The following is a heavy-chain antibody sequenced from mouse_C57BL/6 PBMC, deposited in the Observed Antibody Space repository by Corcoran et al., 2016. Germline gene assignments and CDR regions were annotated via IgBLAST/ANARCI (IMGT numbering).Heavy chain of an antibody. D-gene: IGHD2-3*01. J-gene: IGHJ4*01. V-gene: IGHV1-26*01. CDR2: INPNNGGT. CDR1: GYTFTDYY. CDR3: ARNDGYYHYYAMDY. Sequence: EVQLQQSGPELVKPGASVKISCKASGYTFTDYYMNWVKQSHGKSLEWIGDINPNNGGTSYNQKFKGKATLTVDKSSSTAYMELRSLTSEDSAVYYCARNDGYYHYYAMDYWGQGTSVTVSS.